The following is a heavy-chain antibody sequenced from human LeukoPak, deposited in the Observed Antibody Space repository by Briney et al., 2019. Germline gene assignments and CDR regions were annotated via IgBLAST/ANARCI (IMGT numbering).Heavy chain of an antibody. Sequence: SETLSLTCTVSGGSISGYYWTWIRQPPGKGLAWIGYIYYNGSTNYNPSLKSRVTISVDTSKNQFSLKLSSVTAADTAVYYCARCTVYNDRVYGMDVWGQGTTVTVSS. J-gene: IGHJ6*02. D-gene: IGHD5-24*01. CDR1: GGSISGYY. V-gene: IGHV4-59*01. CDR3: ARCTVYNDRVYGMDV. CDR2: IYYNGST.